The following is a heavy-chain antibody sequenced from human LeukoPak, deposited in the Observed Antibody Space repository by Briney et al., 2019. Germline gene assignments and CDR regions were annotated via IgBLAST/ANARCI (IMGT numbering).Heavy chain of an antibody. CDR3: AKEFDDYYGSGSDPFDY. V-gene: IGHV3-30*18. D-gene: IGHD3-10*01. CDR1: GFTFSSYG. CDR2: ISYDGSNK. J-gene: IGHJ4*02. Sequence: TGRSLRLSCAASGFTFSSYGMHWVRQAPGKGLEWVAVISYDGSNKYYADSVKGRFTISRDNSKNTLYLQMNSLRAEDTAVYYCAKEFDDYYGSGSDPFDYWGQGTLVTVSS.